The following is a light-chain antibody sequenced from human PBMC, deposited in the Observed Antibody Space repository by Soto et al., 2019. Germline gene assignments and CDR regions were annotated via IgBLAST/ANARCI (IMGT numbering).Light chain of an antibody. J-gene: IGKJ5*01. Sequence: VVLTLSPVTLFLSPGERATLSCRASQSFRGLLAWYQQKPGQAPRLLIYDAYNRATGIPARFSGSGSGTDFTLTISSLEPEDSAVYYCQQRHMWPITFGQGTRLEI. CDR2: DAY. V-gene: IGKV3-11*01. CDR3: QQRHMWPIT. CDR1: QSFRGL.